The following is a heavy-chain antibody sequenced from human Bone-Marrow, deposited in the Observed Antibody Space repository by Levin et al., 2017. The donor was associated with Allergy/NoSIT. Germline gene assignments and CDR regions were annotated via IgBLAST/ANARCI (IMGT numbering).Heavy chain of an antibody. CDR2: IYARDSDT. J-gene: IGHJ4*02. D-gene: IGHD6-19*01. V-gene: IGHV5-51*01. Sequence: GASVKVSCKGSGYSFTNYWIGWVRQMPGKGLEWMGIIYARDSDTRYSPSFQGHVTMSVDNSISIAYLQWSSLRASDTAMYYCARHPAVGGTTLLDYWGQGTLVTVSS. CDR3: ARHPAVGGTTLLDY. CDR1: GYSFTNYW.